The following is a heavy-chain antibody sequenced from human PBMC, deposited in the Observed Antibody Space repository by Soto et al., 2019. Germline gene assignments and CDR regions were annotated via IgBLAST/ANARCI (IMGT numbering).Heavy chain of an antibody. CDR3: ARVYYYDSSGYSPFDY. V-gene: IGHV4-39*01. CDR2: IYYSGST. J-gene: IGHJ4*02. CDR1: GGSISSSSYY. D-gene: IGHD3-22*01. Sequence: SETLSLTCTVSGGSISSSSYYWGWIRQPPGKGLEWIGSIYYSGSTYYNPSLKSRVTISVDTSKNQFSLKLSSVTAADTAVYYCARVYYYDSSGYSPFDYWGQGTLVTVSS.